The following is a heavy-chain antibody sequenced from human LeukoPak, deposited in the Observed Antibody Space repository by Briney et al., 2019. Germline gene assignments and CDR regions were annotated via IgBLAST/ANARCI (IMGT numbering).Heavy chain of an antibody. CDR3: AKDPSFPLWFGELLKGNDAFDI. CDR2: ISGSGGST. Sequence: GGSLRLSCAASGFTFSSYAMSWVRQAPGKGLEWVSAISGSGGSTYYADSVKGRFTISRDNSKNTLYLQMNSLRAEDTAVYYCAKDPSFPLWFGELLKGNDAFDIWGQGTMVTVSS. J-gene: IGHJ3*02. V-gene: IGHV3-23*01. CDR1: GFTFSSYA. D-gene: IGHD3-10*01.